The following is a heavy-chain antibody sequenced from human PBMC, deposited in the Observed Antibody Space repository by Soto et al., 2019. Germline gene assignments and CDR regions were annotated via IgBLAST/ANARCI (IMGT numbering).Heavy chain of an antibody. CDR1: GYTFTNYG. CDR3: AGKSLSNFSWVDP. Sequence: QLQLVQSGTELKKPGASVKVSCKASGYTFTNYGITWVRQAPGQGLEWMGWINADYGNTNYEQTFQGRGTMTTDTSTNTAYMEVRSLRSDDTAVYYCAGKSLSNFSWVDPWGQGTLVTVSS. CDR2: INADYGNT. V-gene: IGHV1-18*04. J-gene: IGHJ5*02. D-gene: IGHD4-4*01.